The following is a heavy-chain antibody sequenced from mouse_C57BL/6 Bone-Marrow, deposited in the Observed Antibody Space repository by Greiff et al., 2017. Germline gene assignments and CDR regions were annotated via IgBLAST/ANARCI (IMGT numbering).Heavy chain of an antibody. D-gene: IGHD2-12*01. Sequence: QVQLKESGAELARPGASVKLSCKASGYTFTSSGISWVKQRTGQGLEWIGEIYPRSGNTYYNEKFKGKATLTAEKSSRTAYMELRSLTSEDSAVYFCAPSYDDWGQGTLVTVSA. V-gene: IGHV1-81*01. CDR2: IYPRSGNT. CDR1: GYTFTSSG. CDR3: APSYDD. J-gene: IGHJ3*01.